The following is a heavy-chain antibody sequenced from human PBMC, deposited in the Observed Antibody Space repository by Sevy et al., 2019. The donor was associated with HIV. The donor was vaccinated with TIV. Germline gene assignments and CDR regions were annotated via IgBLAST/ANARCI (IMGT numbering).Heavy chain of an antibody. D-gene: IGHD6-6*01. J-gene: IGHJ4*02. Sequence: GGSLRLSCAASGFSLSNYAMSWVRQAPGKGLEGISTKTGSAGVTYYADSVKGRFTNSRDNSKNTLFLQMNSLRAEETALYYCAKGRIPSIGTLGPFDSWGQGTLVTVSS. V-gene: IGHV3-23*01. CDR1: GFSLSNYA. CDR3: AKGRIPSIGTLGPFDS. CDR2: KTGSAGVT.